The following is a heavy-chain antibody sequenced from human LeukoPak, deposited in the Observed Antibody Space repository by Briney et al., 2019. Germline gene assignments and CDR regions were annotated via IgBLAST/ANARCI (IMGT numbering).Heavy chain of an antibody. D-gene: IGHD4-23*01. CDR2: IYYSGST. CDR3: ARSKGVRAYYFDY. J-gene: IGHJ4*02. V-gene: IGHV4-59*01. CDR1: GGSISSYY. Sequence: SETLSLTCTVSGGSISSYYWSWIRQPPGKGLEWIGYIYYSGSTNYNPSLKSRVTISVDTSKNQFSLKLSSMTAADTAVYYCARSKGVRAYYFDYWGQGTLVTVSS.